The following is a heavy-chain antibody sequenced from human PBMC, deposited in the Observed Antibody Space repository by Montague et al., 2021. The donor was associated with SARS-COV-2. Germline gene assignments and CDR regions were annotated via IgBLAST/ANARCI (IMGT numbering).Heavy chain of an antibody. Sequence: SETLSLTCTVSGGSISSSSYYRGWIRQPPRKGLEWIGSIYYSGSTYYNPSLKSRVTISVDTSKNQFSLKLSSVTAADTAVYYCASTTVAGDIAFDIWGQGTMVTVSS. V-gene: IGHV4-39*01. CDR1: GGSISSSSYY. D-gene: IGHD6-19*01. J-gene: IGHJ3*02. CDR3: ASTTVAGDIAFDI. CDR2: IYYSGST.